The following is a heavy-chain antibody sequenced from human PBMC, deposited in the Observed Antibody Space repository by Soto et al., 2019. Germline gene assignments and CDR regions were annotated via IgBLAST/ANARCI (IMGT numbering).Heavy chain of an antibody. J-gene: IGHJ6*03. CDR2: ISWNSGSI. CDR1: GFTFDDYA. D-gene: IGHD2-15*01. V-gene: IGHV3-9*01. CDR3: AKDGQLVPAATTRCSGGSCYSIDYYYYYMDV. Sequence: GGSLRLSCAASGFTFDDYAMHWVRQAPGKGLEWVSGISWNSGSIGYADSVKGRFTISRDNAKNSLYLQMNSLGAEDTALYYCAKDGQLVPAATTRCSGGSCYSIDYYYYYMDVWGKGTTVTVSS.